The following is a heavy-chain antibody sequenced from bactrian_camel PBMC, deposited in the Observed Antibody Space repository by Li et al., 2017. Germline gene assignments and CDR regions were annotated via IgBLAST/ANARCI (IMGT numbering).Heavy chain of an antibody. CDR3: QSRAVVLGFGRFTS. J-gene: IGHJ4*01. D-gene: IGHD1*01. V-gene: IGHV3S1*01. Sequence: QVQLVESGGGLVQPGGSLRLSCAASGFTFSTYDMNWVRQAPGKGLEWVGQVNPGGGSTYYADSWKGRYIISRDNSKSTLYLQLNSLKTEDTACITVQSRAVVLGFGRFTSGAGGPRSPSP. CDR2: VNPGGGST. CDR1: GFTFSTYD.